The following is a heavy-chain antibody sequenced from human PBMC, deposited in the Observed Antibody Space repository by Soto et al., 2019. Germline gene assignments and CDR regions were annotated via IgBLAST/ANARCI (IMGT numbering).Heavy chain of an antibody. CDR1: GDPIVRDKYY. V-gene: IGHV4-39*01. J-gene: IGHJ4*02. D-gene: IGHD3-9*01. CDR3: ARLEGLATISYYFDF. Sequence: TETLLITCFISGDPIVRDKYYLLWIRQPPGKGLEWIGSSYYRGTTYYNPSLQPRVTISLDKSKSQFSLKLNSVTAADSAMYFFARLEGLATISYYFDFWGQGALVTVSS. CDR2: SYYRGTT.